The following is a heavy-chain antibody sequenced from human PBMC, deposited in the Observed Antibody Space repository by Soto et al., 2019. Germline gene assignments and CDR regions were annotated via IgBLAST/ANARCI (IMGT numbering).Heavy chain of an antibody. V-gene: IGHV3-30*18. D-gene: IGHD6-19*01. Sequence: PGGSLRLSCAASGFTFSSYGMHWVRQAPGKGLEWVAVISYDGSNKYYADSVKGRFTISRDNSKNTLYLQMNSLRAEDTAVYYCAKGPGIAVIGYWGQGTPVTVSS. J-gene: IGHJ4*02. CDR3: AKGPGIAVIGY. CDR2: ISYDGSNK. CDR1: GFTFSSYG.